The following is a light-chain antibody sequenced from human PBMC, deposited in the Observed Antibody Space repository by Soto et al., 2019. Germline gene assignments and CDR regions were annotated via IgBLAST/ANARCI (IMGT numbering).Light chain of an antibody. J-gene: IGKJ1*01. CDR3: IQAINYPST. CDR2: GAS. Sequence: AIQMTHSPSSLSSSVGDRRTIACRASQGIGKAVGWYQQKPGKPPKVLIYGASTLHSGVPPRFSGSGSGTAFPLAISSLQPEDSATYYCIQAINYPSTFGQGNKVDI. V-gene: IGKV1-6*01. CDR1: QGIGKA.